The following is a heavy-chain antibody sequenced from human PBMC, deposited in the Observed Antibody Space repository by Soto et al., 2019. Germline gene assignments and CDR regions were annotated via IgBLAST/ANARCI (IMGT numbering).Heavy chain of an antibody. CDR1: GGSIISYC. J-gene: IGHJ5*02. Sequence: SETLCVTCTVSGGSIISYCGSWIRQPPGKGLEWIGYIYHSGSTNYNPSLKSPVTISIDTSKNQFSLKLSSVTAADTAVYYCARYSSGWNNWFDPWGQGTLVTVSS. D-gene: IGHD6-19*01. CDR3: ARYSSGWNNWFDP. V-gene: IGHV4-59*01. CDR2: IYHSGST.